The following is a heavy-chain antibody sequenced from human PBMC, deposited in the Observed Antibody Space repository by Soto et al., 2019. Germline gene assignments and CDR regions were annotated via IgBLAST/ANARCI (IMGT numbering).Heavy chain of an antibody. J-gene: IGHJ6*02. CDR3: TKRRNVLRFLEWSSGMEV. D-gene: IGHD3-3*01. V-gene: IGHV3-30*18. CDR1: GFTFSNYG. CDR2: ISDDGSNK. Sequence: PGGSLRLSCAASGFTFSNYGMHWVRQAPGKGLEWVAFISDDGSNKYYADSMRGRFTMSRDNSKRTPYLQMSSLRVEDTAVYYCTKRRNVLRFLEWSSGMEVWGQGTTVTVSS.